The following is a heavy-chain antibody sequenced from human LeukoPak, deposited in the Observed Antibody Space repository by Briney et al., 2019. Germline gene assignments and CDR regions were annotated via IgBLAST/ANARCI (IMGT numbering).Heavy chain of an antibody. CDR3: ARGNTYYYDSGGYYTNMGFLDY. Sequence: GRSLRLSCAASGFTFSSYAMHWVRQAPGKGLEWVAVISYDGSNKYYADSVKGRFTISRDNSKNTLYLQMNSLRAEDTAVYYCARGNTYYYDSGGYYTNMGFLDYWGQEPLVTVS. D-gene: IGHD3-22*01. J-gene: IGHJ4*02. CDR1: GFTFSSYA. V-gene: IGHV3-30-3*01. CDR2: ISYDGSNK.